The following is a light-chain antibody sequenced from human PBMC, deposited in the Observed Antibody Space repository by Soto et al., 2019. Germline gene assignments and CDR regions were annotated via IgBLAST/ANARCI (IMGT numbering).Light chain of an antibody. CDR3: CSHSTSIAWV. J-gene: IGLJ3*02. CDR1: DNDVGGYDF. Sequence: QSALTQSASVSGSPGQSITISCTGTDNDVGGYDFVSWYQQHPGRAPKLLIHQVTIRLSGISSRCSGSKSGNTASLTITGLQPEDEAMYFCCSHSTSIAWVFGGGTKVTVL. CDR2: QVT. V-gene: IGLV2-14*01.